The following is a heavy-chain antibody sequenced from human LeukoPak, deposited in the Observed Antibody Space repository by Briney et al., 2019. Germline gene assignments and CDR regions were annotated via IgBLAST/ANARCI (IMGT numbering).Heavy chain of an antibody. Sequence: GGSLRLSCAASGFTFSNAWMSWVRQAPGKGLEWVGRIKSKTDGGTTDYAAPVKGRFTISRDDSKNTLYLQMNSLKTEDTAVYYCTTDERGTDAFDIWGQGTMVTVSS. CDR2: IKSKTDGGTT. D-gene: IGHD3-16*01. J-gene: IGHJ3*02. CDR1: GFTFSNAW. V-gene: IGHV3-15*01. CDR3: TTDERGTDAFDI.